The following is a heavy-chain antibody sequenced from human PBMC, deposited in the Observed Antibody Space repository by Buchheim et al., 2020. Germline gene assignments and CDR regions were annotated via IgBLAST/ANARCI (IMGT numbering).Heavy chain of an antibody. V-gene: IGHV3-33*01. Sequence: QVQLVESGGGVVQPGRSLRLSCAASGFTFSSHDMHWVRQAPGKGLEWVAVTWHDGSNKNYVDSVKGRFTISRDNSKNTLYLQMNSLRAEDTAVYYCARDRKNWGSGRAFYGMDVWGQGTT. CDR1: GFTFSSHD. J-gene: IGHJ6*02. D-gene: IGHD7-27*01. CDR2: TWHDGSNK. CDR3: ARDRKNWGSGRAFYGMDV.